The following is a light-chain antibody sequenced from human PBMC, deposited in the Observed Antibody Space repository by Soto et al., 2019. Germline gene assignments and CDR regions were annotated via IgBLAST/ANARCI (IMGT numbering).Light chain of an antibody. CDR3: QQRISWPLT. CDR2: VAA. J-gene: IGKJ1*01. CDR1: QSVSTY. Sequence: EIVLTQFPATLSLSPGERATLSCRASQSVSTYFAWYQQKPGQAPRLLIYVAANRATGIPARFSGSGPGTDFTLTISSLVPEDFAVYYCQQRISWPLTFGQGTKVEIK. V-gene: IGKV3-11*01.